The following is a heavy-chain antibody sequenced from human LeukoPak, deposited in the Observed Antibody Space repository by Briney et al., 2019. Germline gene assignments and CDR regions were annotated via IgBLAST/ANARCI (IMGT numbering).Heavy chain of an antibody. CDR3: ARGPYYYDSSGYYASYYYYGMDV. Sequence: SQTLSLTCAISGDSVSSNSAAWNWIRQSPSRGLEWLGRTYYRSKWYNDYAVSVKSRIIINPDTSKNQCSLQLNSVTPEDTAVYYCARGPYYYDSSGYYASYYYYGMDVWGQGTTVTVSS. V-gene: IGHV6-1*01. J-gene: IGHJ6*02. D-gene: IGHD3-22*01. CDR2: TYYRSKWYN. CDR1: GDSVSSNSAA.